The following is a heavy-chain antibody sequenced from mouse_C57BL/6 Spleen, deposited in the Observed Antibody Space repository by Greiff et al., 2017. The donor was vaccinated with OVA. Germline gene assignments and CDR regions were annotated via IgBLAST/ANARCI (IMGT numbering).Heavy chain of an antibody. D-gene: IGHD2-5*01. V-gene: IGHV1-26*01. CDR2: INPNNGGT. CDR3: ARRDYSNYPRYFDV. CDR1: GYTFTDYY. J-gene: IGHJ1*03. Sequence: EVKLQQSGPELVKPGASVKISCKASGYTFTDYYMNWVKQSHGKSLEWIGDINPNNGGTSYNQKFKGKATLTVDKSSSTAYMELRSLTSEDSAVYYCARRDYSNYPRYFDVWGTGTTVTVSS.